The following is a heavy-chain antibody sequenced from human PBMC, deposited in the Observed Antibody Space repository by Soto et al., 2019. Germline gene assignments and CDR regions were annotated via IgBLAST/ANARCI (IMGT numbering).Heavy chain of an antibody. CDR1: GFTFSSYA. CDR2: ISGSGGST. V-gene: IGHV3-23*01. J-gene: IGHJ3*02. CDR3: AKVTIFMVAHDAFDI. D-gene: IGHD3-3*01. Sequence: PGGSLRLSCAASGFTFSSYAMSWVGQAPGKGLEWVSAISGSGGSTYYTDSVKGRFTISRDNSKNTLYLQMNSLRAEDTAVYYCAKVTIFMVAHDAFDIWGQGTMVTVSS.